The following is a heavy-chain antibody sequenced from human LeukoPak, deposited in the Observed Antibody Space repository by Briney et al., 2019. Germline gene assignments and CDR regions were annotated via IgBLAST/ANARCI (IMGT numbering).Heavy chain of an antibody. D-gene: IGHD3-16*01. CDR2: IGTYNGNT. J-gene: IGHJ3*02. CDR1: GYTFNRYG. CDR3: AKDRVGAPPVDWDYLGASNSFDI. V-gene: IGHV1-18*01. Sequence: GASVKVSCKASGYTFNRYGVNWVRQAPGQGLEWMGWIGTYNGNTNLAQKFKGRVTMTTDTATSTAYMELKSLRLDDTAVYYCAKDRVGAPPVDWDYLGASNSFDIWGQGTMVSVSS.